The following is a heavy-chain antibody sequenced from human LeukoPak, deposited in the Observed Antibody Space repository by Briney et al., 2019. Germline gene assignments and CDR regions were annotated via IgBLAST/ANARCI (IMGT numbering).Heavy chain of an antibody. J-gene: IGHJ4*02. CDR1: GGSISSGSYY. V-gene: IGHV4-39*01. Sequence: PSETLSLTCTVSGGSISSGSYYWSWIRQPAGKGLEWIGSISYSGSTYYNPSLKSRVTISVDMSKNQFSLKLSSVTAADTAVYYCARGVNIVSTSDYWGQGTLVTVSS. D-gene: IGHD5/OR15-5a*01. CDR3: ARGVNIVSTSDY. CDR2: ISYSGST.